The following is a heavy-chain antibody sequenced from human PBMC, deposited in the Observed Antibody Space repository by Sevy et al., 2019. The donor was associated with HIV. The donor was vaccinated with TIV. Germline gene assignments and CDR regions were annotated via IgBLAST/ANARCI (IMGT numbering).Heavy chain of an antibody. Sequence: GGSLRLSCAASGFTFSSYAMSWVRQAPGKGLEWVSAISGSGGSTYYADSVKGWFTISRDNSKNTLYLQMNSLRAEDSAVYYCAKKVYYDILTGYYFHYGMVVWGQGTTVTVSS. CDR2: ISGSGGST. V-gene: IGHV3-23*01. D-gene: IGHD3-9*01. CDR3: AKKVYYDILTGYYFHYGMVV. J-gene: IGHJ6*02. CDR1: GFTFSSYA.